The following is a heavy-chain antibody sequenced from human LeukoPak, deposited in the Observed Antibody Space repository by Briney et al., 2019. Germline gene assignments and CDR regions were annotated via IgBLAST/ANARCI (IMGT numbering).Heavy chain of an antibody. CDR3: AREGRTAAAGMEAFDI. CDR2: IGGGGSSM. J-gene: IGHJ3*02. Sequence: GGSLRLSCAASGFTFSSFEMNWVRLAPGKGLEWVSYIGGGGSSMYYPDSVKGRFTISRDNAKNSLYLQMNSLRVEDTAVYHCAREGRTAAAGMEAFDIWGQGTMVTVSS. V-gene: IGHV3-48*03. D-gene: IGHD6-13*01. CDR1: GFTFSSFE.